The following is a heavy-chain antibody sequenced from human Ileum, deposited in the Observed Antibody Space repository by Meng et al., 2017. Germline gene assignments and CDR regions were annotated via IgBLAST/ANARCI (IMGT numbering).Heavy chain of an antibody. V-gene: IGHV4-39*07. CDR3: ARWGDHFYGMDV. CDR1: GASLYSGSYF. D-gene: IGHD3-16*01. CDR2: IYYSGCT. Sequence: SEPLSLTCTVPGASLYSGSYFWGWIRQSPGKGLEWIASIYYSGCTYYNPSLKSRVTISFDTSKNQFSLKVNSVTAADTAVYYCARWGDHFYGMDVWGQGTTVTVSS. J-gene: IGHJ6*02.